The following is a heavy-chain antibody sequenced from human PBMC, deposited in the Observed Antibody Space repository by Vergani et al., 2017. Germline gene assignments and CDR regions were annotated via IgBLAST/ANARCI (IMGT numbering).Heavy chain of an antibody. Sequence: QVQLQESGPGLVKPSQTLSLTCTVSGGSISSGGYYWSWIRQHPGKGLEWIGYIYYSGSTYYNPSLKSRVTISVDTSKNQFSLKLSSVTAADTAVYYCARGVSRYYDCWSGYSVFDPWGQGTLVTVSS. CDR3: ARGVSRYYDCWSGYSVFDP. J-gene: IGHJ5*02. D-gene: IGHD3-3*01. V-gene: IGHV4-31*03. CDR1: GGSISSGGYY. CDR2: IYYSGST.